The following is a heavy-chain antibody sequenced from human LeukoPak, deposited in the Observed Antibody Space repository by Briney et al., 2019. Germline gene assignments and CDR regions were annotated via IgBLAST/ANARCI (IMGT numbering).Heavy chain of an antibody. D-gene: IGHD6-13*01. CDR3: TTGLIAAAGRPYYYYGMDV. CDR2: IKSKTDGETT. J-gene: IGHJ6*02. V-gene: IGHV3-15*05. CDR1: GFTFSNAW. Sequence: GTSLRLSCAASGFTFSNAWMSWVRQAPGKGLEWVGHIKSKTDGETTDYAAPVKGRFTFSRDDSKNTLYLHMNSLKTEDTAVYYCTTGLIAAAGRPYYYYGMDVWGQGTTVTVSS.